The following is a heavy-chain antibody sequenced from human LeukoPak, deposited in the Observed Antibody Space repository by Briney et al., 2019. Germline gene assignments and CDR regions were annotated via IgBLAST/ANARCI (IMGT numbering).Heavy chain of an antibody. Sequence: GGSLRLSCAASGFTFSSYAMSWVRQAPGKGLEWVSAISAGGTNTYYADSVKGRFTIPRDISKNTLYLQMSSLRAEDTAVYYCAKRSVSATVKTYYFDYWGQGTLVTVSS. CDR1: GFTFSSYA. J-gene: IGHJ4*02. D-gene: IGHD4-11*01. CDR2: ISAGGTNT. V-gene: IGHV3-23*01. CDR3: AKRSVSATVKTYYFDY.